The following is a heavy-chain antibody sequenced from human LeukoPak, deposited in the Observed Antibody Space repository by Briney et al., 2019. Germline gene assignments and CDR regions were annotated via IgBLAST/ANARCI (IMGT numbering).Heavy chain of an antibody. CDR2: IYYSGST. Sequence: SETLSLTCTVSGGSISSYYWSWIRQPPGKGLEWIGYIYYSGSTNYNPSLKSRVTISVDTSKNQFSLKLSSVTAADTAVYYCARGDTAMVYYGMDVWGQGTTVTVSS. D-gene: IGHD5-18*01. V-gene: IGHV4-59*01. J-gene: IGHJ6*02. CDR3: ARGDTAMVYYGMDV. CDR1: GGSISSYY.